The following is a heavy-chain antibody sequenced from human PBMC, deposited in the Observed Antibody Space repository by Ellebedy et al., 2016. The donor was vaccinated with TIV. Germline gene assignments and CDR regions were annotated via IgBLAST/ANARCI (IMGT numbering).Heavy chain of an antibody. J-gene: IGHJ4*02. CDR2: INPSGGST. Sequence: AASVKVSCKASGGTFNNDIINWVRQAPGQGLEWMGKINPSGGSTSNAHHLQGRISMTRDTSTSTVYMELSSLRSEDTAMYYCARSSFGNGYYGSIDYWGQGTLVTVSS. V-gene: IGHV1-46*02. CDR1: GGTFNNDI. D-gene: IGHD3-3*01. CDR3: ARSSFGNGYYGSIDY.